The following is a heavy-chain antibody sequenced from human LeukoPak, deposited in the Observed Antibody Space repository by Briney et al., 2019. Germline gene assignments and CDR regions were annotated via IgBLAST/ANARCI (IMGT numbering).Heavy chain of an antibody. Sequence: PGMSLTLSCAASGFTFDDSAGRWVRQAPGQGLEWVSCVSWNSDSIGSADSVKGRFTIACDNAKNSLYLQMNSLRAEDTALYYSAKNDFDDWGQGTMVTVSS. CDR2: VSWNSDSI. D-gene: IGHD1-1*01. J-gene: IGHJ4*02. CDR1: GFTFDDSA. V-gene: IGHV3-9*01. CDR3: AKNDFDD.